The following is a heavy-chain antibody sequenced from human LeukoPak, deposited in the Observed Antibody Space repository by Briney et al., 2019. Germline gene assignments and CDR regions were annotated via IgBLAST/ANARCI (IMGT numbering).Heavy chain of an antibody. CDR1: GVTFSSYG. D-gene: IGHD3-22*01. V-gene: IGHV3-33*01. Sequence: GWSLRLSCAATGVTFSSYGMHWVRQAPGKGLEWVAVIWYDGSNKYYADSVKGRFTISRDNSKNTLYLQMNSLRAEDTAVYYCARDQYYYDSSGPGGYWGQGTLVTVSS. CDR2: IWYDGSNK. J-gene: IGHJ4*02. CDR3: ARDQYYYDSSGPGGY.